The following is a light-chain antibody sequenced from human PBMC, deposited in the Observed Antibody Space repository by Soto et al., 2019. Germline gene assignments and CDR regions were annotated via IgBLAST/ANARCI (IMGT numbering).Light chain of an antibody. V-gene: IGKV3-11*01. J-gene: IGKJ5*01. Sequence: IMLTQSPATLSLTPGERATLSCRASQSVTSYLAWYQQKPGQAPRLLIYDASNRATGIPARFSGSGSGTDFTLTISSLEPEDFALYYCQQRSNMPPTFGQGTRLEI. CDR1: QSVTSY. CDR3: QQRSNMPPT. CDR2: DAS.